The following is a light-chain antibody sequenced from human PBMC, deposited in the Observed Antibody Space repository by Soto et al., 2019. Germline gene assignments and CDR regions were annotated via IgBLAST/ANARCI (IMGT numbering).Light chain of an antibody. CDR3: SSYTSSTLCV. CDR2: EVS. Sequence: QSALTQPASVSGSPGQSITISCTGTSSDVGGYNYVSWYQQHPGKAPKLMIYEVSNRPSGVSNRVSGSKSGNTASLNISGLQAEDEADYYFSSYTSSTLCVFGTGTKLTVL. V-gene: IGLV2-14*01. CDR1: SSDVGGYNY. J-gene: IGLJ1*01.